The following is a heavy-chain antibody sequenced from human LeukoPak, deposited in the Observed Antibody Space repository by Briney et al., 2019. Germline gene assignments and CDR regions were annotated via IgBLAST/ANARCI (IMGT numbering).Heavy chain of an antibody. V-gene: IGHV4-59*01. D-gene: IGHD1-1*01. CDR3: AKTTGSLFHFFDC. Sequence: SETLSLTCTVSGGSISSYYWTWIRQPPGKGLEWIGYIYYSGNTNYNPSLKSRVSISVDTSKNQFSLKLSSVTAADTAVYYSAKTTGSLFHFFDCWGQGTLVTVSS. J-gene: IGHJ4*02. CDR2: IYYSGNT. CDR1: GGSISSYY.